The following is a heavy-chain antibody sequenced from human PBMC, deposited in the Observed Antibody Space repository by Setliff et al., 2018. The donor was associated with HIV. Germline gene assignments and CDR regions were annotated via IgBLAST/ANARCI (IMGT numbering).Heavy chain of an antibody. V-gene: IGHV1-2*02. CDR1: GYTFTGYY. Sequence: ASVKVSCKASGYTFTGYYMHWVRQAPGQGLEWMGWINPNSGGTIYAQKFQDRVTMTRETSSSTAYMELIRLRSDDTAVYYCATGRDSSGYYFLADYWGRGTLVTVSS. CDR3: ATGRDSSGYYFLADY. J-gene: IGHJ4*02. D-gene: IGHD3-22*01. CDR2: INPNSGGT.